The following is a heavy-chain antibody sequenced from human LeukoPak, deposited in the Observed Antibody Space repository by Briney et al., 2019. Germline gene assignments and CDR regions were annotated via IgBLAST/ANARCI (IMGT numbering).Heavy chain of an antibody. Sequence: PGGSLRLSCAASGFTFSTYDMHWVRQVSGKGLGWVSSIGTIGDTFYPGSVKGRFTISRENAKNSLYLQMNGLRAGDTAVYYCARATVIGNAPVPGYMDVWGKGTTVTVSS. CDR2: IGTIGDT. CDR3: ARATVIGNAPVPGYMDV. J-gene: IGHJ6*03. CDR1: GFTFSTYD. V-gene: IGHV3-13*01. D-gene: IGHD2-21*01.